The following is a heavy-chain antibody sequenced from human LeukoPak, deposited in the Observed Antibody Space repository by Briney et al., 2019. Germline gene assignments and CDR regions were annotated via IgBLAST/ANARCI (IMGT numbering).Heavy chain of an antibody. J-gene: IGHJ5*02. CDR1: GGSISSSSYY. V-gene: IGHV4-39*07. CDR3: ARGGYYGSGNDFRFDP. CDR2: IYYDGST. Sequence: SETLSLTCTVSGGSISSSSYYWGWIRQPPGKGLEWIGSIYYDGSTNYNPSLKSRVTISVETSKNQFSLKLKSVTAADTAVYYCARGGYYGSGNDFRFDPWGQGTLVTVSS. D-gene: IGHD3-10*01.